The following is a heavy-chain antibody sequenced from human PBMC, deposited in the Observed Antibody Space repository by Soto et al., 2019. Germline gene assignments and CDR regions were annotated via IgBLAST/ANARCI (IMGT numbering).Heavy chain of an antibody. CDR2: ISGSGGNT. D-gene: IGHD6-13*01. Sequence: PGGSLRLSCAASGFTFSSYAMSWVRQAPGKGLEWVSAISGSGGNTYYADSVKGRFTISRDNSKNTLYLQMNNPRAEDTAVYYCAKDRAPAAGTSWFDPWGQGTLVTVSS. J-gene: IGHJ5*02. V-gene: IGHV3-23*01. CDR3: AKDRAPAAGTSWFDP. CDR1: GFTFSSYA.